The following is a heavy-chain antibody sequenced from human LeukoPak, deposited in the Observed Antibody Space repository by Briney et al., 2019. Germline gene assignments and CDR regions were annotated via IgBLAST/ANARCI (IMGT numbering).Heavy chain of an antibody. Sequence: PSETLSLTCTVSGGSISSYYWSWIRQPPGKGLEWIGYIYTSGSTNYNPSLKSRVTISVDTSKNQFSLKLSSVTAADTAVYYCARQGSYYYMDVWGKGTTVTVSS. J-gene: IGHJ6*03. CDR1: GGSISSYY. D-gene: IGHD2-15*01. CDR3: ARQGSYYYMDV. CDR2: IYTSGST. V-gene: IGHV4-4*09.